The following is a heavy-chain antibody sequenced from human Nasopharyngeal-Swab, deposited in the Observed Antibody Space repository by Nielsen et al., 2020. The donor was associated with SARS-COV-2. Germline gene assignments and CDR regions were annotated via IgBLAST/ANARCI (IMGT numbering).Heavy chain of an antibody. Sequence: SETLSLTCAVYGGSFSGYYWSWIRQPPGKGLEWIGEINHSGSTSYNPSLKSRVTISVDTSKNQFSLKPSSVTAADTAVYYCARGPDTAMVFFDYWSQGTLVTVSS. CDR3: ARGPDTAMVFFDY. D-gene: IGHD5-18*01. CDR1: GGSFSGYY. V-gene: IGHV4-34*01. J-gene: IGHJ4*02. CDR2: INHSGST.